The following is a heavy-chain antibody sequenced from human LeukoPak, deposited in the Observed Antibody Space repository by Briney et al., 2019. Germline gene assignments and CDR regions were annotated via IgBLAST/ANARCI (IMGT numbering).Heavy chain of an antibody. CDR1: GFTFSKYP. CDR2: ISYDVGSNT. Sequence: GGSLRLSCAASGFTFSKYPMHWVRQAPGKGLEWVAVISYDVGSNTYYADSVKGRFTISRDNSKNTLYLQMNSLRAEDTAVYYCARLNMGYGYFLEATKRDYWGQGTLVTVSS. V-gene: IGHV3-30-3*01. D-gene: IGHD5-18*01. CDR3: ARLNMGYGYFLEATKRDY. J-gene: IGHJ4*02.